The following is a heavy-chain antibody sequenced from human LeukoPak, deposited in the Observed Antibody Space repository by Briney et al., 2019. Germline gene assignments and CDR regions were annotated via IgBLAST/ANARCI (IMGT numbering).Heavy chain of an antibody. J-gene: IGHJ6*02. CDR3: ASLGECSGGSCYSNYYYYGMDV. D-gene: IGHD2-15*01. Sequence: ASVKVSCKASGYTFTSYGISWVRQAPGQGLEWMGWISAYNGNTNYAQKLQGRVTMTTDTSTSTAYMELRSLRSDDTAAYYCASLGECSGGSCYSNYYYYGMDVWGQGTTVTVSS. CDR1: GYTFTSYG. CDR2: ISAYNGNT. V-gene: IGHV1-18*01.